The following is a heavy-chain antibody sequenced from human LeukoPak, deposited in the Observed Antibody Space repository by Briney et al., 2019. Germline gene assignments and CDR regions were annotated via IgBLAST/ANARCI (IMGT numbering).Heavy chain of an antibody. J-gene: IGHJ4*02. CDR2: IIPIFGTA. Sequence: GASVKVSCKASGGTFSSYAISWVRQAPGQGLEWMGGIIPIFGTANYAQKFQGRVTITADESTSTAYMELSSLRSEDTAVYYCAREPVVEMAPFDYWGQGTLVTVSS. V-gene: IGHV1-69*13. CDR1: GGTFSSYA. CDR3: AREPVVEMAPFDY. D-gene: IGHD5-24*01.